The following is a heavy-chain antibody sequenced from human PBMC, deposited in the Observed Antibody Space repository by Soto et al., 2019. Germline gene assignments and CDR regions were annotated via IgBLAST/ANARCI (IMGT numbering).Heavy chain of an antibody. CDR2: MNPNSGNT. CDR3: ARERRCYDFWSGYSACYYYGMDV. J-gene: IGHJ6*02. Sequence: ASVKVSCKASGCTFTSYDINWVRQATGQGLEWMGWMNPNSGNTGYAQKFQGRVTMTRNTSISTAYMGLSSLRSEDTAVYYCARERRCYDFWSGYSACYYYGMDVWGQGTTVTVSS. CDR1: GCTFTSYD. D-gene: IGHD3-3*01. V-gene: IGHV1-8*01.